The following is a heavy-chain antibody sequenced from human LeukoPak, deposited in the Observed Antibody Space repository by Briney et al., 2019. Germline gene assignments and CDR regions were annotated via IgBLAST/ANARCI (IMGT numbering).Heavy chain of an antibody. Sequence: PSETLSLTCTVSGGSISNRSSYWGWIRQPPGKGLEWIGSVYYTGSAYYNPSLKSRVTISVDTSKNQFSMRLNSVPAADTAVYYCARALERPEKFDYWGQGPLVTVSS. V-gene: IGHV4-39*01. CDR2: VYYTGSA. CDR1: GGSISNRSSY. D-gene: IGHD1-1*01. J-gene: IGHJ4*02. CDR3: ARALERPEKFDY.